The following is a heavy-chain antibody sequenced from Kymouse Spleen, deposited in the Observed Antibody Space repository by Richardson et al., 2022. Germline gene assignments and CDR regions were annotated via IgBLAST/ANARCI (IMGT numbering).Heavy chain of an antibody. CDR1: GGSISSSSYY. Sequence: QLQLQESGPGLVKPSETLSLTCTVSGGSISSSSYYWGWIRQPPGKGLEWIGSIYYSGSTYYNPSLKSRVTISVDTSKNQFSLKLSSVTAADTAVYYCARQRNWNYVFDYWGQGTLVTVSS. V-gene: IGHV4-39*01. D-gene: IGHD1-7*01. CDR2: IYYSGST. CDR3: ARQRNWNYVFDY. J-gene: IGHJ4*02.